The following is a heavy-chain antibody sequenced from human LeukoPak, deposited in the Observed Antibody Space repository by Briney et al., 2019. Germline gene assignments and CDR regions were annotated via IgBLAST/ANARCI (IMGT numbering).Heavy chain of an antibody. CDR1: GGSISSSSYY. Sequence: SETLSLTCTVSGGSISSSSYYWGWIRQPPGKGLEWTGSIYYSGSTYYNPSLKSRVTISVDTSKNQFSLKLSSVTAADTAVYYCARRGSGWYRNWFDPWGQGTLVTVSS. D-gene: IGHD6-19*01. V-gene: IGHV4-39*01. CDR3: ARRGSGWYRNWFDP. CDR2: IYYSGST. J-gene: IGHJ5*02.